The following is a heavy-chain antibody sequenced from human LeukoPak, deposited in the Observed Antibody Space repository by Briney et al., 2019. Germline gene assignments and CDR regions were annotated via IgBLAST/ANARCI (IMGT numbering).Heavy chain of an antibody. J-gene: IGHJ4*02. CDR1: DFNISPYW. V-gene: IGHV3-53*01. CDR3: AREYGGHTFGVFDY. CDR2: ISDGDRT. Sequence: GGSLRLSCAASDFNISPYWMSWVRQAPGKGLEWVSLISDGDRTDYPESVKGRFIISRDIPKNAVYLQMTSLRAEDTAVYYCAREYGGHTFGVFDYWGQGALVTVSS. D-gene: IGHD5-12*01.